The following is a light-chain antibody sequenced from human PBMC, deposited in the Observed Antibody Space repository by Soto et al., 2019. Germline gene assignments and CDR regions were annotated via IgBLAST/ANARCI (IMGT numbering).Light chain of an antibody. CDR2: AAS. CDR3: QQYYSYST. J-gene: IGKJ5*01. Sequence: AIRMTQSPSSLSASTGDRVTITCRASQGISSYLAWYQQKPGKAPKLLIYAASTLQSGVPSRFSGSGSGTDFTLTISCLRSEDFATYYCQQYYSYSTFGQGTRLEIK. V-gene: IGKV1-8*01. CDR1: QGISSY.